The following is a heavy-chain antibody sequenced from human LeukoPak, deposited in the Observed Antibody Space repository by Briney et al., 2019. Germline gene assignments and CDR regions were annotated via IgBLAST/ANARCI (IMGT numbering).Heavy chain of an antibody. V-gene: IGHV4-30-2*01. CDR1: GGSISSGGYS. J-gene: IGHJ4*02. CDR3: ARAPDYGDYSYYFDY. D-gene: IGHD4-17*01. CDR2: IYHSGST. Sequence: SETLSLTCAVSGGSISSGGYSWSWIRQPPGKGLEWIGYIYHSGSTYYNPSLKSRVTISVDRSKNQFSLKLSSVTAADTAVYYCARAPDYGDYSYYFDYWGQGTLVTVSS.